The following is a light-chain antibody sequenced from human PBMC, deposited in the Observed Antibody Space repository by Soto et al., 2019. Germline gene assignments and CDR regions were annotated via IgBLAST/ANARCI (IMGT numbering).Light chain of an antibody. Sequence: DIVMTQSPLSLPVTPGEPASISCRSSQSLLHSNGYNYLDWYLQKPGQSPQLXIYLGSNRQSGVPDRFSGSGSGTDFTLKISRVEAEDVGVYYCMQALQTTPAFGQGTRLEIK. CDR2: LGS. V-gene: IGKV2-28*01. CDR1: QSLLHSNGYNY. CDR3: MQALQTTPA. J-gene: IGKJ5*01.